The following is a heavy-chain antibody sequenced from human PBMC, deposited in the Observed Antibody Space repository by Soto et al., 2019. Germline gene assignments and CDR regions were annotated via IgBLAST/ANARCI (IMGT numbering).Heavy chain of an antibody. Sequence: DVNLLESGGGWVQPGGSLRLSCVASGFTFRNYAMTCVRQAPGQGLEWVSGLSGNGISTYYADSVKGRFTISRDHSDNTLYLQISSLRADDTAVYYCARVRGIVGATGYFDRWGQGTLGTVSS. CDR1: GFTFRNYA. V-gene: IGHV3-23*01. CDR3: ARVRGIVGATGYFDR. D-gene: IGHD1-26*01. CDR2: LSGNGIST. J-gene: IGHJ5*02.